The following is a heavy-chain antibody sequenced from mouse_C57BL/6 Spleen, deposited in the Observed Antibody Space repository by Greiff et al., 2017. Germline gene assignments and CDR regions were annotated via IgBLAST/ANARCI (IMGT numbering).Heavy chain of an antibody. CDR1: GYTFTDYN. J-gene: IGHJ1*03. V-gene: IGHV1-18*01. Sequence: EVKLQQSGPELVKPGASVKIPCKASGYTFTDYNMDWVKQSHGKSLEWIGDINPNNGGTIYNQKFKGKATLTVDKSSSTAYMELRSLTSEDTAVYYCARLTTVVRHFDVWGTGTTVTVSS. D-gene: IGHD1-1*01. CDR2: INPNNGGT. CDR3: ARLTTVVRHFDV.